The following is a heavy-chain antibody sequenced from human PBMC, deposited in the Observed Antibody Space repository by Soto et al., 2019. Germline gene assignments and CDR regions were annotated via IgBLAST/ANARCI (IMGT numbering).Heavy chain of an antibody. Sequence: GGSLRLSCAASGFTFSTYGMHWVRQAPGKGLEWVALISYDGSNKYYADSVKGRFTISRDNSKNTLYLQMNSLRAEDTAVYYCAKDGIAALFDYWGQGTLVTVSS. CDR3: AKDGIAALFDY. D-gene: IGHD6-13*01. J-gene: IGHJ4*02. CDR1: GFTFSTYG. CDR2: ISYDGSNK. V-gene: IGHV3-30*18.